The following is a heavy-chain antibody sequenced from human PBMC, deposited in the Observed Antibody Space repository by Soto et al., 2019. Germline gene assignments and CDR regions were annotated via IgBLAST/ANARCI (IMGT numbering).Heavy chain of an antibody. J-gene: IGHJ6*02. CDR2: IRSKANSYAT. D-gene: IGHD6-13*01. CDR3: TRQREQLARGYYYYGMDV. V-gene: IGHV3-73*01. Sequence: GGSLRLSCAASGFTFSGSAMHWVRQASGKGLEWVGRIRSKANSYATAYAASVKGRFTISRDDSKNTAYLQMNSLKTEDTAVYYCTRQREQLARGYYYYGMDVWGQGTTVTVSS. CDR1: GFTFSGSA.